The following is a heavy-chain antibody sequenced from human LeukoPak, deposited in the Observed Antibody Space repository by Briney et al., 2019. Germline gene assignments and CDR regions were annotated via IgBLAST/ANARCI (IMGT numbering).Heavy chain of an antibody. D-gene: IGHD6-19*01. CDR3: ARPVMYSSGPFDY. CDR1: GGTFSSYA. CDR2: IIPIFGTA. Sequence: SVKVSCKASGGTFSSYAISWVRQAPGQGLEWMGGIIPIFGTANYAQKFQGRVTITADESTSTAYMELSSLRSEDTAVYYCARPVMYSSGPFDYWGQGTLVTVSS. V-gene: IGHV1-69*13. J-gene: IGHJ4*02.